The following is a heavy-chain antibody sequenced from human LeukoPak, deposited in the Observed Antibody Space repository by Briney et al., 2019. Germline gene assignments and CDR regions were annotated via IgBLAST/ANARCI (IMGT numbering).Heavy chain of an antibody. J-gene: IGHJ4*02. Sequence: PGGSLRPSCAASGFTFSNYAMTWVRQAPGKGLEWVSAISGSGGSTYYADSVKGRFTISRDNSKSTMYLQMNSLRAEDTAVYYCAKEAMIVVGDFDYWGQGTLVTVSS. D-gene: IGHD3-22*01. CDR1: GFTFSNYA. CDR2: ISGSGGST. CDR3: AKEAMIVVGDFDY. V-gene: IGHV3-23*01.